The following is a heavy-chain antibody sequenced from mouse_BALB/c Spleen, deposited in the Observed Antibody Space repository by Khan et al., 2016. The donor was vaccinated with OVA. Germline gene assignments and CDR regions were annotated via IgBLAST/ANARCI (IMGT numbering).Heavy chain of an antibody. Sequence: EVQLVESGPGLVKPSQSLSLTCTVTGYSITSGYAWNWIRQFPGNKLEWMGYISYSGVTSYTPSLKSRISITRDTSKNQFFLQLTSVTTEDTATYFRAKGNYYGSYFDYRGQGTPLTVSS. CDR3: AKGNYYGSYFDY. CDR2: ISYSGVT. CDR1: GYSITSGYA. J-gene: IGHJ2*01. V-gene: IGHV3-2*02. D-gene: IGHD1-1*01.